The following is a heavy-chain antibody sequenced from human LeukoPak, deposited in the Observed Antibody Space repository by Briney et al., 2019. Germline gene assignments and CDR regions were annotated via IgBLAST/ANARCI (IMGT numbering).Heavy chain of an antibody. D-gene: IGHD2-15*01. V-gene: IGHV1-69*06. CDR2: IIPIFGTA. CDR1: GGTFSSYA. Sequence: SVKVSCKASGGTFSSYAISWVRQAPGQGLEWMGGIIPIFGTANYAQKFQGRVTITADKSTSTAYMELSSLRSEDTAVYYCARGALDAATPFDSWGQGTLVTVSS. CDR3: ARGALDAATPFDS. J-gene: IGHJ5*01.